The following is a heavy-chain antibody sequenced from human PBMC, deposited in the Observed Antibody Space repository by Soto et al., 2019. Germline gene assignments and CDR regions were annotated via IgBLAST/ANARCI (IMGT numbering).Heavy chain of an antibody. D-gene: IGHD4-17*01. CDR3: ARDPGADYGDSNYFDY. Sequence: QVQLVQSGAEVKKPGSSVKVSCKASGGTFSSYAISWVRHTPGQGLEWMGGIIPIFGTANYAQKFQGRVTITADESTSTAYMELSSLRSEDTAVYYCARDPGADYGDSNYFDYWGQGTLVTVSS. CDR2: IIPIFGTA. J-gene: IGHJ4*02. V-gene: IGHV1-69*01. CDR1: GGTFSSYA.